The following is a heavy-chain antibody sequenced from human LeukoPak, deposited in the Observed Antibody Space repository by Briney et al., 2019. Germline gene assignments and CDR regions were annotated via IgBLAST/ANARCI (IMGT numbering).Heavy chain of an antibody. CDR2: ISAYNGNT. CDR3: ATVPSPRSYGADNWFDP. Sequence: ASVKVSCKASGYTFTSYGISWVRQAPGQGLEWMGWISAYNGNTNYAQKLQGRVTMTEDTSTDTAYMELSSLRSEDTAVYYCATVPSPRSYGADNWFDPWGQGTLVTVSS. CDR1: GYTFTSYG. J-gene: IGHJ5*02. V-gene: IGHV1-18*01. D-gene: IGHD1-26*01.